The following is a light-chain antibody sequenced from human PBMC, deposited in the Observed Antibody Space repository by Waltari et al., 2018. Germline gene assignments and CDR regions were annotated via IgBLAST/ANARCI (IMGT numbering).Light chain of an antibody. CDR2: WAS. CDR3: QQYYNTPFT. V-gene: IGKV4-1*01. Sequence: DIVMTQSPDSLAVSLGERATINCKSSQSVLYSSNNKNYLTWYQKKPGQPPKLLMYWASTRESGVPDRVSGSGSGTDFTLTISSLQAEDVAVYYCQQYYNTPFTFGPGTKVDVK. J-gene: IGKJ3*01. CDR1: QSVLYSSNNKNY.